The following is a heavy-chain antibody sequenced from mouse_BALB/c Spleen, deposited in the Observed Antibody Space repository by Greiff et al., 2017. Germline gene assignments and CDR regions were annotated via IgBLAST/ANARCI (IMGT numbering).Heavy chain of an antibody. CDR2: IWAGGST. D-gene: IGHD2-3*01. Sequence: VKVVESGPGLVAPSQSLSITCTVSGFSLTSYGVHWVRQPPGKGLEWLGVIWAGGSTNYNSALMSRLSISKDNSKSQVFLKMNSLQTDDTAMYYCARDRDGYYPSYAMDYWGQGTSVTVSS. J-gene: IGHJ4*01. CDR3: ARDRDGYYPSYAMDY. CDR1: GFSLTSYG. V-gene: IGHV2-9*02.